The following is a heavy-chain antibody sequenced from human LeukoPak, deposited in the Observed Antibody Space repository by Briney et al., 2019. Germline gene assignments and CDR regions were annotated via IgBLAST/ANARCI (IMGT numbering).Heavy chain of an antibody. V-gene: IGHV3-9*01. Sequence: GGSLRLSCAASGFTFDDYAMHWVRQAPGKGLEWVSGISWNSGSIGYADSVKGRFTISRDNAKNSLYLQMNSLRAEDTALYYCAKDWGSGSYAFDIWGQGTMVTVSS. CDR2: ISWNSGSI. D-gene: IGHD3-10*01. J-gene: IGHJ3*02. CDR3: AKDWGSGSYAFDI. CDR1: GFTFDDYA.